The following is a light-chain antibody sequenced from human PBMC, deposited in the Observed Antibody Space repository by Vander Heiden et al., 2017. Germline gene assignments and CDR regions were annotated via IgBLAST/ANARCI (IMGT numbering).Light chain of an antibody. CDR2: DAS. CDR1: QSVSSN. Sequence: EVVMPHAPATLAGSTGERATLSCRARQSVSSNLSWYQQKPGQAPRFLISDASIRATGIPAGFRCSGPGKEFTLTIRSLQSEDFVFYYCKQYNNRSFTFGVGTKVEIK. CDR3: KQYNNRSFT. J-gene: IGKJ4*01. V-gene: IGKV3D-15*01.